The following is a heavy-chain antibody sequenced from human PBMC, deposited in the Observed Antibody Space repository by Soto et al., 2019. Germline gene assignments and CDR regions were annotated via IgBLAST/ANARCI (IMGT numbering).Heavy chain of an antibody. D-gene: IGHD3-22*01. CDR1: GGSFSGYY. CDR2: INHSGST. CDR3: AREGDSSGYYGIPDY. Sequence: PSESLSLTCAVYGGSFSGYYWSWIRQPPGKGLEWIGEINHSGSTNYNPSLKSRVTISVDTSKNQFSLKLSSVTAADTAVYYCAREGDSSGYYGIPDYWGQGTLVTVSS. J-gene: IGHJ4*02. V-gene: IGHV4-34*01.